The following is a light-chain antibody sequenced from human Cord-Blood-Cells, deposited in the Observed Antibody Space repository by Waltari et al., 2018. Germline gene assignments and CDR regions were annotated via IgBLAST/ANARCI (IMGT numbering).Light chain of an antibody. Sequence: QSALTQPASVSGSPGQSITISCTGPSSDVGRYHLVPWYQQHPGKAPKLLIYEGSKRPSGVSNRFSGSKSGNTASLTISGLQAEDEADYYCCSYAGSSTWVFGGGTKLTVL. CDR1: SSDVGRYHL. CDR2: EGS. V-gene: IGLV2-23*01. J-gene: IGLJ3*02. CDR3: CSYAGSSTWV.